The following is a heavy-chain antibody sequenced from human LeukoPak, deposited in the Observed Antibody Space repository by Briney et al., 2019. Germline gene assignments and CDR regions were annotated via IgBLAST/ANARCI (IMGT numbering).Heavy chain of an antibody. CDR3: AKERVWARGVIGRGEIDY. Sequence: AGGSLRLSCAASGFTFSSYAMSWVRQAPGKGLEWVSAISGSGGSTYYADSVKGRFTISRDNSKNTLYLQMNSLRAEDTAVYYCAKERVWARGVIGRGEIDYWGQGTLVTVSS. CDR1: GFTFSSYA. CDR2: ISGSGGST. V-gene: IGHV3-23*01. D-gene: IGHD3-10*01. J-gene: IGHJ4*02.